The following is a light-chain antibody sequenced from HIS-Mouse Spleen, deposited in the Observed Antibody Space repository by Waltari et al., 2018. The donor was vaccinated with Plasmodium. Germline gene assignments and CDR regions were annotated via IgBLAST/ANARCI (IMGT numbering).Light chain of an antibody. CDR2: AAS. CDR3: QQSYSTWT. Sequence: AIRMTQSPSSFSASTGDRVTITCRASQGISSYLAWYQQKPVKAPKLLIYAASTLQSGVPSRFSGSGSGTDFTLTISSLQPEDFATYYCQQSYSTWTFGQGTKVEIK. J-gene: IGKJ1*01. CDR1: QGISSY. V-gene: IGKV1-8*01.